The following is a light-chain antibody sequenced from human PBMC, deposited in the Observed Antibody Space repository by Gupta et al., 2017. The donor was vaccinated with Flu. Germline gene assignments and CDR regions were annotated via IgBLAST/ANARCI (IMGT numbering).Light chain of an antibody. V-gene: IGLV2-8*01. CDR2: EGS. CDR1: SSDIGGYNY. Sequence: QSALPQPPSASGSPGQTVTISCTGTSSDIGGYNYVSWYQQHPGKVPELMIYEGSRRPSGVPERFSGSKSDTAALTVSGRQAEEEADYYCSSYAGNFNLVFGGGTKLTVL. J-gene: IGLJ3*02. CDR3: SSYAGNFNLV.